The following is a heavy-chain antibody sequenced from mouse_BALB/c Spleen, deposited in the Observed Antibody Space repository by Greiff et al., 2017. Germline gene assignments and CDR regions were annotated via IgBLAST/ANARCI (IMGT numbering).Heavy chain of an antibody. D-gene: IGHD1-1*01. CDR3: ARSGYYGSSNWYFDV. V-gene: IGHV1-14*01. CDR1: GYTFTSYV. Sequence: VQLKESGPELVKPGASVKMSCTASGYTFTSYVMHWVKQKPGQGLEWIGYINPYNDGTKYNEKFKGKATLTSDKSSSTAYMELSSLTSEDSAVYYCARSGYYGSSNWYFDVWGAGTTVTVSS. J-gene: IGHJ1*01. CDR2: INPYNDGT.